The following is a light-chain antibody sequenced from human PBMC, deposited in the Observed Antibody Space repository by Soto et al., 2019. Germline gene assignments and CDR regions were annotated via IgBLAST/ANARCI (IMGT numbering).Light chain of an antibody. CDR3: QQYNSYSYA. CDR2: EAS. Sequence: DIQMSQSPSTLSVSVGDRVTITCRASQTISGWLAWYQQKPGKAPKLLIYEASTLKSGVPSRFSGSGSGTEFTLTISSLQPDDFATYYCQQYNSYSYAFGQGTKVDIK. J-gene: IGKJ2*01. CDR1: QTISGW. V-gene: IGKV1-5*01.